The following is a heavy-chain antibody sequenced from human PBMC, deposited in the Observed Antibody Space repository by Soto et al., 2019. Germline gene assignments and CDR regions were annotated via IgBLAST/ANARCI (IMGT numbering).Heavy chain of an antibody. V-gene: IGHV1-18*01. Sequence: ASVKVSCKASCYTFSSYGISWVRQAPGQGLEWMGWISAYNGNTNYAQKLQGRVTMTTDTSTSTAYMELRSLRSDDTAVYYCARDRGRYSSSSKAFDIWGQGTMVTVSS. J-gene: IGHJ3*02. CDR1: CYTFSSYG. CDR2: ISAYNGNT. D-gene: IGHD6-6*01. CDR3: ARDRGRYSSSSKAFDI.